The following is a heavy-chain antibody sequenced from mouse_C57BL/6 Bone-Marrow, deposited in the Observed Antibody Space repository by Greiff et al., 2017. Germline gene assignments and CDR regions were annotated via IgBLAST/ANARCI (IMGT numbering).Heavy chain of an antibody. CDR1: DSEVFPIAY. J-gene: IGHJ2*01. CDR2: ILPSIGRT. CDR3: ARGFTTVVATEYFDY. Sequence: QVQLQQSGSELRSPGSSVKLSCKDFDSEVFPIAYMSWVRQKPGHGFEWIGGILPSIGRTIYGEKFEDKATLDADTLSNTAYLELNSLTSEDSAIYYCARGFTTVVATEYFDYWGQGTTLTVSS. V-gene: IGHV15-2*01. D-gene: IGHD1-1*01.